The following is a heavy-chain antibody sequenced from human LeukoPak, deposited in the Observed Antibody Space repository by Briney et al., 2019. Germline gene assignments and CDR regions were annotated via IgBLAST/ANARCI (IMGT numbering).Heavy chain of an antibody. CDR2: IKQDGNEK. J-gene: IGHJ5*02. D-gene: IGHD4-17*01. CDR3: ARDGPDYGDFNWFAP. CDR1: GFTFSRYC. V-gene: IGHV3-7*01. Sequence: PGGSLRLSCAASGFTFSRYCMSWVRQAPGKGLEWLATIKQDGNEKFYVDSVKGRFTISRDNAKNSLYLQMSSLRADDTAIYYSARDGPDYGDFNWFAPWGQGTLVTVSS.